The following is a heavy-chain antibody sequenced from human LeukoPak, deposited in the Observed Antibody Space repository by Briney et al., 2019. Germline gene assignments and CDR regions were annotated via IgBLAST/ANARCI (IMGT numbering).Heavy chain of an antibody. J-gene: IGHJ5*02. D-gene: IGHD2-21*02. V-gene: IGHV1-18*01. CDR1: GYTFTSYG. CDR2: ISAYNGNT. CDR3: ARETGVVVTSWWASAAINWFDP. Sequence: ASVKVSCKASGYTFTSYGISWVRQAPGQGLEWMGWISAYNGNTNYAQKLQGRVTMTTDTSTSTAYMELSRLSSDDTAVYYCARETGVVVTSWWASAAINWFDPWGQGTLVTVSS.